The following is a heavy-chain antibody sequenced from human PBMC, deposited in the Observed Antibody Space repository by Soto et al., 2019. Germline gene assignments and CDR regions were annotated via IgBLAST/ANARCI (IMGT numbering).Heavy chain of an antibody. CDR2: ISGSGGST. CDR3: AKESDYYDSSEFDY. Sequence: PGGSLRLSWAASGFTFRSYAMSWVRQAPGKGLEWVSAISGSGGSTYYADSVKGRFTISRDNSKNTLYLQMNSLRAEDTAVYYCAKESDYYDSSEFDYWGQGTLGTVSS. J-gene: IGHJ4*02. CDR1: GFTFRSYA. D-gene: IGHD3-22*01. V-gene: IGHV3-23*01.